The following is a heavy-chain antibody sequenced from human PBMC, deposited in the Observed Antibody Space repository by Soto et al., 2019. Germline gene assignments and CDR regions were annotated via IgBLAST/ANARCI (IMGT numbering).Heavy chain of an antibody. V-gene: IGHV1-69*01. D-gene: IGHD5-12*01. CDR1: RGLISKYS. CDR3: ATIRVRGGPLRFED. J-gene: IGHJ4*01. CDR2: VLPISGST. Sequence: QVQLVQSAAEVRKPGSSVKVSCKTSRGLISKYSCNWERQAPGQGLEWMGGVLPISGSTDYAQKFQGRLTITADGSTRTVYMELSRLRSADTANYYCATIRVRGGPLRFEDGGQGMLISVSS.